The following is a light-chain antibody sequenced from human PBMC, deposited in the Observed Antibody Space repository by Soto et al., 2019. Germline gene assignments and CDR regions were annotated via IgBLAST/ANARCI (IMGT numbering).Light chain of an antibody. J-gene: IGKJ1*01. CDR1: QRVSSY. CDR3: HQYGKSPQT. CDR2: GAS. Sequence: IGVTKSDVHLSLSPGARATLSCRASQRVSSYLAWYQQKPGQAPSPLIEGASDRATGIPDRFTSSESWTDFALAIIILEPKDCAVCFCHQYGKSPQTFAQGTKVDIK. V-gene: IGKV3-20*01.